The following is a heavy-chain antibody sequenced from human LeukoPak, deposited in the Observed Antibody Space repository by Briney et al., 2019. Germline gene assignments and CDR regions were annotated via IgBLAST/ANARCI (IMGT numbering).Heavy chain of an antibody. Sequence: GGSLRLSCAASGFTFSSYSMNWVRQAPGKGLEWVSSISSSSSYIYYADSVKGRFTISRDNAKNSLYLQMNSLRAEDTAVYYCARDGNISSGWYPYSFDYWGQGTLVTVSS. CDR1: GFTFSSYS. V-gene: IGHV3-21*01. CDR3: ARDGNISSGWYPYSFDY. D-gene: IGHD6-19*01. J-gene: IGHJ4*02. CDR2: ISSSSSYI.